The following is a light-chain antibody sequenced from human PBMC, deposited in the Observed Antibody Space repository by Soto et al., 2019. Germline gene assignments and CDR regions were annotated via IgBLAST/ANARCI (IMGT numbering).Light chain of an antibody. Sequence: EIVMTRSPATLSLCPGEIATLSCRASQSVGNNVAWYQQKPGQAPRLLIHGTSTRATGIPARFSGSGSGTEFSLTISSLQSEDFAVYYCQHQTNWPRTFGQGTRLEI. CDR1: QSVGNN. J-gene: IGKJ5*01. V-gene: IGKV3-15*01. CDR2: GTS. CDR3: QHQTNWPRT.